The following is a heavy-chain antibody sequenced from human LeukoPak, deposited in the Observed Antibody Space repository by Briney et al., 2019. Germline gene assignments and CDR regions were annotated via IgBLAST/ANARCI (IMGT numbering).Heavy chain of an antibody. CDR1: GGSISSSSYY. J-gene: IGHJ3*02. D-gene: IGHD2-21*01. CDR2: LYYSRIT. CDR3: ASDSVVQAFDI. Sequence: PSETLSLTCTVSGGSISSSSYYWGWVRQPPGNGLDWIESLYYSRITHCHPALKSRVTISVDTSKNQFSLKLSSVTAADTAVYYCASDSVVQAFDIWGQGTMVTVSS. V-gene: IGHV4-39*01.